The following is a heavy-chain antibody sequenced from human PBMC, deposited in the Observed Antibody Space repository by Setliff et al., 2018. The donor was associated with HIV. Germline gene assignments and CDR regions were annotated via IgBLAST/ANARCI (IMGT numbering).Heavy chain of an antibody. D-gene: IGHD2-8*01. CDR1: GYTFTSYG. V-gene: IGHV1-18*01. CDR3: ASKLHCTNGVCLDAFDV. J-gene: IGHJ3*01. Sequence: ASVKVSCKASGYTFTSYGISWVRQAPGQGLEWMGWISAYNGNTNYAQKLQGRVTMTRDTSISTAFMVLSRLRSDDTAVYYCASKLHCTNGVCLDAFDVWGQGTMVTVS. CDR2: ISAYNGNT.